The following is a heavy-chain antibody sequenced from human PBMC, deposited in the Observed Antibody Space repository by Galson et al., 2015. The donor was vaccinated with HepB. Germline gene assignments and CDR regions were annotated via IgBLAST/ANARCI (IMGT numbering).Heavy chain of an antibody. J-gene: IGHJ4*02. CDR2: ISSSSSYT. Sequence: CAASGFTFSDYYMSWIRQAPGTGLEWVSYISSSSSYTNYADSVKGRFTIPRDNAKNSLYLQMNSLRAEDPAVYYCARLTAYREDTDVDYWGQGTLVTVSS. V-gene: IGHV3-11*06. CDR3: ARLTAYREDTDVDY. CDR1: GFTFSDYY. D-gene: IGHD5-18*01.